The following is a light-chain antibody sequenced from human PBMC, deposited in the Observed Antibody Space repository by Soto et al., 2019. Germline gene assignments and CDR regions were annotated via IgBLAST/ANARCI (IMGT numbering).Light chain of an antibody. Sequence: EIVLTQSPATLSLSPGERATLSCRASQSVSSYLAWYQQKPGQAPRLLIYDASNRATGIPARFSGSGSGTDFTLTISSLEPEDLAVYYCQQRSSWPLTFGQGTRLEIK. CDR3: QQRSSWPLT. V-gene: IGKV3-11*01. CDR2: DAS. CDR1: QSVSSY. J-gene: IGKJ5*01.